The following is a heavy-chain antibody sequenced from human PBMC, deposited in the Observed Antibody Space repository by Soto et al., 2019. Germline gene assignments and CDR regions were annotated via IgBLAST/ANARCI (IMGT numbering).Heavy chain of an antibody. CDR2: ISAYNGNT. Sequence: ASVTVSCKASGYTFTSYGISWVRQAPGQGLEWMGWISAYNGNTNYAQKLQGRVTMTTDTSTSTAYMELRSLRSDDTAVYYCARVDIVVVVAAAPLTLDAFDIWGQGTMVTVSS. D-gene: IGHD2-15*01. V-gene: IGHV1-18*01. CDR1: GYTFTSYG. J-gene: IGHJ3*02. CDR3: ARVDIVVVVAAAPLTLDAFDI.